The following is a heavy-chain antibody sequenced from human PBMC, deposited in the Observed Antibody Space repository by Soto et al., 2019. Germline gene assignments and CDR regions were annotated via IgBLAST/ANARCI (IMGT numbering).Heavy chain of an antibody. V-gene: IGHV4-34*01. D-gene: IGHD3-9*01. CDR1: GGSFSGYY. Sequence: SETLSLTCAVYGGSFSGYYWSWIRQPPGKGLEWIGEINHSGSTNYNPSLKSRVTISVDTSKNQFSLKLSSVTAADTAVYYCATSHYDILTGYSDYWGQGTLVTVSS. CDR3: ATSHYDILTGYSDY. CDR2: INHSGST. J-gene: IGHJ4*02.